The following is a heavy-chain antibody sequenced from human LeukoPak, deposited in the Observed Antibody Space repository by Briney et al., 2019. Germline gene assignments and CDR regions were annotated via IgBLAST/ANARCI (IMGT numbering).Heavy chain of an antibody. V-gene: IGHV3-74*01. Sequence: GGSLRLSCAASGFTFSDYWMHWVRQAPGKGLVWVSRVSNDGSTTTYADSVRGRFTISRDNAKNTLYLQMNSLRAEDTAVYYCARDCGSTGCDYWGQGTLVTVSS. CDR3: ARDCGSTGCDY. CDR2: VSNDGSTT. CDR1: GFTFSDYW. D-gene: IGHD2-2*01. J-gene: IGHJ4*02.